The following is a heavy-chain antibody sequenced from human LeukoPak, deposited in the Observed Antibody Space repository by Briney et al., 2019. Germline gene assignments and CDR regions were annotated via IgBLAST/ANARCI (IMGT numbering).Heavy chain of an antibody. CDR2: IYSSGST. J-gene: IGHJ4*02. CDR1: GGSISGYS. Sequence: SETLSLTCTVSGGSISGYSWSWIRQPAGKGLEWIGHIYSSGSTNYNPSLKNRVTMSVDTSKNQFSLKVSSVTAADTAVYYCAREYSSSGDYWGQGTLVTVSS. D-gene: IGHD6-6*01. CDR3: AREYSSSGDY. V-gene: IGHV4-4*07.